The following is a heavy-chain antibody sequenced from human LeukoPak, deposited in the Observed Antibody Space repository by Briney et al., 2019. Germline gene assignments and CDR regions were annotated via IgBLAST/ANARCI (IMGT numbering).Heavy chain of an antibody. V-gene: IGHV3-48*03. CDR3: ARTGYCSSTSCYADAFDI. D-gene: IGHD2-2*01. J-gene: IGHJ3*02. Sequence: LTGGSRRLSCAASGFTLSSYEMNWVRQAPGKGLEWVSYISSSCSTIYYADSVKGRFTISRDNAKNSLYLQMNSLRAEDTAVYYCARTGYCSSTSCYADAFDIWGQGTMVTVSS. CDR2: ISSSCSTI. CDR1: GFTLSSYE.